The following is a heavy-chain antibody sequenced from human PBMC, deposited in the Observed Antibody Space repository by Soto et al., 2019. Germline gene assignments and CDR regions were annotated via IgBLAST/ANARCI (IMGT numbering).Heavy chain of an antibody. D-gene: IGHD2-2*01. CDR2: IIPIFGTA. CDR1: GGTFSSYA. Sequence: SVKVSCKASGGTFSSYAISWVRQAPGQGLEWMGGIIPIFGTANYAQKFQGRVTITADESTSTAYMELSSLRSEDTAVYYCARGGYCSSTSFLWGFDYWGQGTLVTVSS. V-gene: IGHV1-69*13. CDR3: ARGGYCSSTSFLWGFDY. J-gene: IGHJ4*02.